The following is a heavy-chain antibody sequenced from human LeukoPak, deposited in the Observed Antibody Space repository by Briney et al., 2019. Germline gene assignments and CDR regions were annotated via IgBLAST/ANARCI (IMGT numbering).Heavy chain of an antibody. CDR1: GFTFSSYW. D-gene: IGHD6-13*01. CDR2: IKQEVSEK. Sequence: PGGSLRLSCAASGFTFSSYWMNWVRQAPGRGLEWVANIKQEVSEKYYVDSVKGRFTISRDNAKNSLYLQMNSLRAEDTAVYYCARGPLAAAATTWFDPWGQGTLVTVSS. CDR3: ARGPLAAAATTWFDP. V-gene: IGHV3-7*01. J-gene: IGHJ5*02.